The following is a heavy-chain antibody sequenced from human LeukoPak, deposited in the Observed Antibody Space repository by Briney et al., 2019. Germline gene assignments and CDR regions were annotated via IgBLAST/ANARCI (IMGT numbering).Heavy chain of an antibody. Sequence: AAVKVSCKASGYTLTSYYLHWVRQAPGQGLEWMAIINPSGGSTSHAQKFQGRVTMTRDTSASTVYMELSSLRSEDTAVYYCASVYKYGMDVWGQGTTVTVSS. CDR3: ASVYKYGMDV. V-gene: IGHV1-46*01. CDR1: GYTLTSYY. J-gene: IGHJ6*02. CDR2: INPSGGST.